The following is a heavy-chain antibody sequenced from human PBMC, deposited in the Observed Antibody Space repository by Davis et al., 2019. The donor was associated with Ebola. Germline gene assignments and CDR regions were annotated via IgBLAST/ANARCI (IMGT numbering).Heavy chain of an antibody. J-gene: IGHJ6*02. D-gene: IGHD3-10*01. CDR3: ARDRITMVRGVPYYYYGMDV. CDR1: GGSFSGYY. CDR2: INHSGST. Sequence: MPGGSLRLSCAVYGGSFSGYYWSWIRQPPGKGLEWIGEINHSGSTNYNPSLKSRVTISVDTSKNQFSLKLSSVTAADTAVYYCARDRITMVRGVPYYYYGMDVWGQGTTVTVSS. V-gene: IGHV4-34*01.